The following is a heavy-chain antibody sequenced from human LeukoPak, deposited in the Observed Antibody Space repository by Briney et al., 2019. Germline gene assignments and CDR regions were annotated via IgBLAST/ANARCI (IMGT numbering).Heavy chain of an antibody. CDR3: ASGGDAFSTYY. V-gene: IGHV3-74*01. J-gene: IGHJ4*02. CDR2: ITIDGSDT. D-gene: IGHD2-21*01. Sequence: GGSLRHSCAASGFTFSSYTMNWVRQAPGKGLEWVSRITIDGSDTTYADSVKGRFTISRDNAQNTVYLQMNSLRAEDTAIYYCASGGDAFSTYYWGQGTLVTVSS. CDR1: GFTFSSYT.